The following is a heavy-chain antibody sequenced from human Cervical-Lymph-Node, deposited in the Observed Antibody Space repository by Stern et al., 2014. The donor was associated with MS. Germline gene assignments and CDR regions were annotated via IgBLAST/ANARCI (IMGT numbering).Heavy chain of an antibody. V-gene: IGHV3-30*03. J-gene: IGHJ4*02. CDR3: ATGYYYDRTSFDY. CDR1: GFTFSTYG. Sequence: QVQLVQSGGGVVQPGTSLRLSCAASGFTFSTYGMHWVRQAPGKGLEWVALISYDGSDTYYADSVKGRFTISRDNSQKSVFLQMNNLRPEDTALFYCATGYYYDRTSFDYWGQGTLVTVSS. D-gene: IGHD3-16*01. CDR2: ISYDGSDT.